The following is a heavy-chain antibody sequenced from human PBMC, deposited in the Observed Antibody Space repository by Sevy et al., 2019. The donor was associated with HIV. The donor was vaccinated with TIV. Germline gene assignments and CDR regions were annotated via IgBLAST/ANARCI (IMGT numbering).Heavy chain of an antibody. CDR3: ARYGGDFWSGDYPYYFDY. CDR2: IKQDGSEK. CDR1: GFTFSSYW. V-gene: IGHV3-7*01. J-gene: IGHJ4*02. D-gene: IGHD3-3*01. Sequence: GGSLRLSCAASGFTFSSYWMSWVRQAPGTGLEWVANIKQDGSEKYYVDSVKGRFTISRDNAMNSLYLQMNSLRAEDTAVYYCARYGGDFWSGDYPYYFDYWGQGTLVTVSS.